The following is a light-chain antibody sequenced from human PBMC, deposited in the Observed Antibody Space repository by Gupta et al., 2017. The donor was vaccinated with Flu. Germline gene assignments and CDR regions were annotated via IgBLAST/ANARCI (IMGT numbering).Light chain of an antibody. Sequence: NVNISCSGSSSNIGDNSVSWYQQLPGTAPKRLMCDNNKRPSGIPDRFSASKAGTSATPARXVXKTGDEXDDDCDTQADSMSTGVFGGGTKLTVL. CDR2: DNN. CDR1: SSNIGDNS. V-gene: IGLV1-51*01. CDR3: DTQADSMSTGV. J-gene: IGLJ2*01.